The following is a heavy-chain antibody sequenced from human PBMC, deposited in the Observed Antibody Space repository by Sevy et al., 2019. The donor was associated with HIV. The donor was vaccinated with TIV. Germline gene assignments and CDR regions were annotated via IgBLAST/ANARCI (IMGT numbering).Heavy chain of an antibody. CDR2: LYYRGRT. CDR3: ARHSIAPRSWYFDL. V-gene: IGHV4-59*01. Sequence: SETLSLTCTVSGGSISSYYWSWIRQPPGKGLEWIGYLYYRGRTNYNPSLKSRLTISVDTSKNQFSLKLSSVTAADTAVYYCARHSIAPRSWYFDLRGRGTLVTVSS. CDR1: GGSISSYY. J-gene: IGHJ2*01. D-gene: IGHD6-6*01.